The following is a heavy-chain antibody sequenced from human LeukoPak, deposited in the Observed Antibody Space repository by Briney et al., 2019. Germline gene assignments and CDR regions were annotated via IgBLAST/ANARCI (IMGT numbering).Heavy chain of an antibody. Sequence: SETLSLTCTVSGGSISSDSYYWGWIRQPPGKGLEWIGSIYYSGSTNYNPSLKSRVTISVDKSKNQFSLKLSSVTAADTAVYYCARVLVQVLSLFGPNCSSTSCYRHYYYYGMDVWGQGTTVTVSS. V-gene: IGHV4-39*07. D-gene: IGHD2-2*01. CDR3: ARVLVQVLSLFGPNCSSTSCYRHYYYYGMDV. CDR1: GGSISSDSYY. J-gene: IGHJ6*02. CDR2: IYYSGST.